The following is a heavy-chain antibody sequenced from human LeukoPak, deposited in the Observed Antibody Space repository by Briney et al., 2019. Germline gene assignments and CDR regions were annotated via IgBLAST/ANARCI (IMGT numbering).Heavy chain of an antibody. J-gene: IGHJ4*02. V-gene: IGHV1-2*06. CDR2: INPNSGGT. CDR3: ASRLLGVVNDY. Sequence: ATVKVSCKASGYTCTGYYMHWVRQAPGQGLEWMGRINPNSGGTNYAQKFQGRVTMTRDTSISTAYMELSRLRSDDTAVYYCASRLLGVVNDYWGQGTLVTVSS. CDR1: GYTCTGYY. D-gene: IGHD3-3*01.